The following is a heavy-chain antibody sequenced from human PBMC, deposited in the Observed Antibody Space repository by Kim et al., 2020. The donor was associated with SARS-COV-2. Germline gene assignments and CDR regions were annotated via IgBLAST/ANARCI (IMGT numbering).Heavy chain of an antibody. V-gene: IGHV3-23*01. J-gene: IGHJ3*02. CDR3: AKDHIPQNGVDGAFDI. Sequence: GGSLRLSCTASRLTFSIYAMNWVRRAPGKGLEWVATMGGSDYDRYYADSVKGRFSISRDNSKNTVFLQMNNLRPDDTAEYFCAKDHIPQNGVDGAFDIWG. D-gene: IGHD3-3*01. CDR2: MGGSDYDR. CDR1: RLTFSIYA.